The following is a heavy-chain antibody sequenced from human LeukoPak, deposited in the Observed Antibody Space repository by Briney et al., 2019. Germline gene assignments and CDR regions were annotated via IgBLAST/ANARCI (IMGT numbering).Heavy chain of an antibody. J-gene: IGHJ5*02. D-gene: IGHD5-12*01. Sequence: SQTLSLTCTVSGGSISSGSYYWSWIRQPAGKGLEWIGRIYTSRSTNYNPSLKSRVTISVDTSKNQFSLKLSSVTAADTAVYYCAREGGYGGTQWFDPWGQGTLVTVSS. CDR2: IYTSRST. V-gene: IGHV4-61*02. CDR3: AREGGYGGTQWFDP. CDR1: GGSISSGSYY.